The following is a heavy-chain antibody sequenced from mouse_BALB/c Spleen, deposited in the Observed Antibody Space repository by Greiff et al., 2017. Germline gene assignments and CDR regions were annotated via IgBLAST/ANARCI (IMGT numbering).Heavy chain of an antibody. J-gene: IGHJ2*01. CDR2: ISSGSSTI. CDR1: GFTFSSFG. D-gene: IGHD2-14*01. V-gene: IGHV5-17*02. Sequence: EVQVVESGGGLVQPGGSRKLSCAASGFTFSSFGMHWVRQAPEKGLEWVAYISSGSSTIYYADTVKGRFTISRDNPKNTLFLQMTSLRSEDTAMYYCARSPYYRYDDYFDYWGQGTTLTVSS. CDR3: ARSPYYRYDDYFDY.